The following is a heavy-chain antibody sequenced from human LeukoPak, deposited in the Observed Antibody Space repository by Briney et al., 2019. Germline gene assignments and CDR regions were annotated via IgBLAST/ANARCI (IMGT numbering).Heavy chain of an antibody. CDR1: GFIVSSNY. V-gene: IGHV3-66*01. J-gene: IGHJ4*02. Sequence: GGSLRLSCAASGFIVSSNYMSWVRQAPGKGLEWVSIIYSSGGTNYADSVKGRFTISRDNSKNTLYLQMNSLRAGDTAVYNCASVPRGLGYFDYWGQGTLVTVSS. D-gene: IGHD2-2*01. CDR2: IYSSGGT. CDR3: ASVPRGLGYFDY.